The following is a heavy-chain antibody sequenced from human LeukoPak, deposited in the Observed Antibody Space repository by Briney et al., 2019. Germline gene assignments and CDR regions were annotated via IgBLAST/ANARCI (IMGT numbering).Heavy chain of an antibody. V-gene: IGHV1-2*02. CDR3: ARSAQFSWELKALHY. D-gene: IGHD1-26*01. CDR2: INPNSGGT. J-gene: IGHJ4*02. Sequence: ASVKVSCKASGYTFTDYYIHWVRQAPGQGLEWMGWINPNSGGTNYARKFQGRVTMTRDTSISTVYMELSRLTSDDTAVYYCARSAQFSWELKALHYWGQGTLVTVSS. CDR1: GYTFTDYY.